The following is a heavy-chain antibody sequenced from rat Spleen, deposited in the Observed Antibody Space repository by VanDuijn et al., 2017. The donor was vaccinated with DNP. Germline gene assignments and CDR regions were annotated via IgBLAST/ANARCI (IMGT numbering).Heavy chain of an antibody. CDR1: GFTFGDYY. J-gene: IGHJ3*01. CDR2: INPDGSTT. V-gene: IGHV5-20*01. Sequence: EVQLVESGGGLVQPGRSLKLSCTASGFTFGDYYMSWVRQAPTMGLEWVASINPDGSTTYYRDSVRGRFTISRDNGQSSLHLQMDSLTSEDTATYYCTTDAAYWGQGALVTVSS. CDR3: TTDAAY.